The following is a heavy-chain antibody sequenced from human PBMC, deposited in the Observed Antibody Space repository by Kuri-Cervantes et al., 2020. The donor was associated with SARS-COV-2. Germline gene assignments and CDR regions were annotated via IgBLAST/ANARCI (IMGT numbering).Heavy chain of an antibody. CDR2: TYSGGST. CDR1: GFTVSSNY. J-gene: IGHJ5*02. CDR3: ARVRGDYVP. Sequence: GESLKISCAASGFTVSSNYMSWVRQAPGKGLEWVSLTYSGGSTYYADSVKGRFTISRDNSKNTLYLQMNSLRAEDTAVYYCARVRGDYVPWGQGTLVTVSS. V-gene: IGHV3-53*01. D-gene: IGHD3-16*01.